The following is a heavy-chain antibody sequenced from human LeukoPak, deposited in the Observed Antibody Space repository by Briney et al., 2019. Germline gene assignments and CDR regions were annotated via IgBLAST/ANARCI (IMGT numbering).Heavy chain of an antibody. Sequence: ASVRVSCKASGYTFTSFDINWVRQATGQGPEWMGWMNPSSGDTGYAQKFQGRVTFTRDTSTNTAYMELSSLTSEDTALYYCARIGHDLYQTFDSWGHGTLITVSS. J-gene: IGHJ5*01. CDR2: MNPSSGDT. D-gene: IGHD2-2*01. V-gene: IGHV1-8*03. CDR1: GYTFTSFD. CDR3: ARIGHDLYQTFDS.